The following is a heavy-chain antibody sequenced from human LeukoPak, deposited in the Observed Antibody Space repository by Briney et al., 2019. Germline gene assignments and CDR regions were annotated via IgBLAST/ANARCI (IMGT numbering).Heavy chain of an antibody. J-gene: IGHJ4*01. CDR1: QFSFSSYS. V-gene: IGHV3-21*01. D-gene: IGHD3-22*01. Sequence: GGSLRLSCEASQFSFSSYSFNWVRQAPGQGLEWVSSINKGATPMYYADSMKGRFTVSRDDAKNSLYLQMNSLRAEDTAVYYCVRLRRKTDSSGYYYYYDYWGRGALVTVSS. CDR2: INKGATPM. CDR3: VRLRRKTDSSGYYYYYDY.